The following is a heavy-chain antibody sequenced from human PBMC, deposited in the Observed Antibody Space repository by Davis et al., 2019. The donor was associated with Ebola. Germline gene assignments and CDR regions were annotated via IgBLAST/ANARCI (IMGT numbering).Heavy chain of an antibody. CDR1: GFTFSSYA. CDR3: AKPAAGTFDY. CDR2: ISYDGSNK. V-gene: IGHV3-30*04. Sequence: GESLKISCAASGFTFSSYAMHWVRQAPGKGLEWVAVISYDGSNKYYADSVKGRFTISRDNSKNTLYLQMSSLRAEDTAVYYCAKPAAGTFDYWGQGTLVTVSS. J-gene: IGHJ4*02. D-gene: IGHD6-13*01.